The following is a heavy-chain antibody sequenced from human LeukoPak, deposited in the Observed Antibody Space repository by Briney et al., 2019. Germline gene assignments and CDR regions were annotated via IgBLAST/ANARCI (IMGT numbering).Heavy chain of an antibody. J-gene: IGHJ4*02. CDR3: VKGKRGSSGDFDY. CDR2: ISGSGST. CDR1: GFTFSSYA. D-gene: IGHD6-19*01. Sequence: PGGSLRLSCAASGFTFSSYAMSWVRQTPGKGLEWVSAISGSGSTYYAGSVKGRFTISRDNSKNTLYLQMNSLRAEDTALYYRVKGKRGSSGDFDYWGQGTLVTVSS. V-gene: IGHV3-23*01.